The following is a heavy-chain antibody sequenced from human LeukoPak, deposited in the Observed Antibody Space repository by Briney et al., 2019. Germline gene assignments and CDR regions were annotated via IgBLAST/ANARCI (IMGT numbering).Heavy chain of an antibody. Sequence: ASVKVSCKASGYTFTGYYMHWVRQAPGQGLEWMGGIIPIFGTANYAQKFQGRVTITADESTSTAYMELSSLRSEDTAVYYCARDHKRGWLQSFDYWGQGTLVTVSS. J-gene: IGHJ4*02. D-gene: IGHD5-24*01. CDR2: IIPIFGTA. V-gene: IGHV1-69*13. CDR3: ARDHKRGWLQSFDY. CDR1: GYTFTGYY.